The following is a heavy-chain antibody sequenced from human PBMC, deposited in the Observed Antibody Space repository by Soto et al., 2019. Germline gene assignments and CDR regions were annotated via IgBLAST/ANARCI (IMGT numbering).Heavy chain of an antibody. J-gene: IGHJ6*02. CDR1: GGTFRTAA. Sequence: QVHLEQSGAEVKKPGSSVKVSCKASGGTFRTAAISWVRQAPVQGLEWLGGIMPVFRTPDYAQKFQGRVTITADESTSTAYMELSGLRSDDTAVYYCARDNDRPQLGGNYYYILDVWGQGTTITVSS. D-gene: IGHD2-8*01. CDR3: ARDNDRPQLGGNYYYILDV. CDR2: IMPVFRTP. V-gene: IGHV1-69*12.